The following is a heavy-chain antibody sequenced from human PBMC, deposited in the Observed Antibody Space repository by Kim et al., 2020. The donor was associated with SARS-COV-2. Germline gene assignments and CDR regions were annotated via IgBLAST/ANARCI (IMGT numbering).Heavy chain of an antibody. CDR2: ISSSSSYI. CDR1: GFTFSSYS. D-gene: IGHD2-2*01. J-gene: IGHJ3*02. CDR3: ARDSGYGSSTSCDVGSGDAFDI. Sequence: GGSLRLSCAASGFTFSSYSMNWVRQAPGKGLEWVSSISSSSSYIYYADSVKGRFTISRDNAKNSLYLQMNSLRAEDTAVYYCARDSGYGSSTSCDVGSGDAFDIWGQGTMVTVSS. V-gene: IGHV3-21*01.